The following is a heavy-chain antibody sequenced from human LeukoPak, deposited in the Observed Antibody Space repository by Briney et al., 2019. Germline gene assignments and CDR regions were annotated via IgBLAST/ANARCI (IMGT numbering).Heavy chain of an antibody. CDR3: ARGENSYGPNWFDP. V-gene: IGHV4-34*01. CDR2: INHSGST. CDR1: GGSFSGYY. Sequence: SETLSLTCAVYGGSFSGYYWSWIRQPPGKGLAWIGEINHSGSTNYNPSLKSRVTISVDTSKNQSSLKLSSVTAADTAVYYCARGENSYGPNWFDPWGQGTLVTVSS. D-gene: IGHD5-18*01. J-gene: IGHJ5*02.